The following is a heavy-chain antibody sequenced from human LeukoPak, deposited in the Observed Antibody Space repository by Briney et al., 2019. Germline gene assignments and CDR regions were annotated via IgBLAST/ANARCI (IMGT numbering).Heavy chain of an antibody. CDR1: GGSFSGYY. D-gene: IGHD5-18*01. Sequence: TSETLSLTCAVYGGSFSGYYWSWIRQPPGKGLEWIGEINHSGSTNYNPSLKSRVTISVDTSKNQFSLKLSSVTAADTAVYYYARGRDTAMVVYYYYYGMDVWGQGTTVTVSS. CDR2: INHSGST. CDR3: ARGRDTAMVVYYYYYGMDV. V-gene: IGHV4-34*01. J-gene: IGHJ6*02.